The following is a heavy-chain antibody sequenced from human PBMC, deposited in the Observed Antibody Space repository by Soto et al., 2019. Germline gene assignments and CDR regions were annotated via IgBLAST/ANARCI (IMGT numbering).Heavy chain of an antibody. CDR3: ARCLHCSNVGRLDP. CDR1: GVSISSSNW. V-gene: IGHV4-4*02. Sequence: SETLSLTCAVSGVSISSSNWWTWVRQAPGKGLEWIGEMWPSGGTTYNPSLQNRVTISVDNSKNHLSLTLTSVTAADTAIYYCARCLHCSNVGRLDPWGQGALVTVSS. J-gene: IGHJ5*02. CDR2: MWPSGGT. D-gene: IGHD2-8*01.